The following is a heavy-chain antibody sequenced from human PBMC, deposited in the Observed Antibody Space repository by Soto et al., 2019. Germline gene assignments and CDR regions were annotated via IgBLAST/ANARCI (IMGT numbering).Heavy chain of an antibody. D-gene: IGHD4-4*01. CDR2: SSSSTYI. Sequence: GESLKISCAASGFTFSSYAMNWVRQAPGKGLEWVSSSSSSTYIYYADSVKGRFTISRDNAKNSLYLQMNSLRAEDTAVYFCARVYYSNLPYYFYYMDVWGQGTTVTVSS. CDR3: ARVYYSNLPYYFYYMDV. CDR1: GFTFSSYA. J-gene: IGHJ6*02. V-gene: IGHV3-21*01.